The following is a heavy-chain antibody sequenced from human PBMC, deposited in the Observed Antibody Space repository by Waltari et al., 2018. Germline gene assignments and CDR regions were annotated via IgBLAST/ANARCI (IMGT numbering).Heavy chain of an antibody. Sequence: EVQLVESGGGLVQPGGSLRLSCAVPGFTFSSLGMSWFRQAPGKGLEWVTNIKQDGSEIYYVDSVKGRFTISRDNAKNSLYLQMNSLTTEDTAVYYCAGGGGFLCDIWGQGTLVTVSS. J-gene: IGHJ3*02. V-gene: IGHV3-7*01. CDR2: IKQDGSEI. CDR3: AGGGGFLCDI. D-gene: IGHD3-3*01. CDR1: GFTFSSLG.